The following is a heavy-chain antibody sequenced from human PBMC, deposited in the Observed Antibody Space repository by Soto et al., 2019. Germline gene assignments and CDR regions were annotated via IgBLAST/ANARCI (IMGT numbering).Heavy chain of an antibody. CDR2: INPNSGGT. CDR1: GYTFTGYY. D-gene: IGHD6-19*01. CDR3: ARDRYQWGSSGWNVRYFDY. J-gene: IGHJ4*02. V-gene: IGHV1-2*02. Sequence: ASVKVSCKASGYTFTGYYVHWVRQAPGQGLEWMGWINPNSGGTNYAQKFQGRVTMTRDTSISTAYMELSRLRSDDTAVYYCARDRYQWGSSGWNVRYFDYWGQGTLVTVSS.